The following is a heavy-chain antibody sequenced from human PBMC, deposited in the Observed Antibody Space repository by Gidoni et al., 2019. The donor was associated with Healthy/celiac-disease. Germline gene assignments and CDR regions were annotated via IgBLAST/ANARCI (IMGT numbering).Heavy chain of an antibody. D-gene: IGHD4-17*01. J-gene: IGHJ4*02. CDR3: ASERSAGPTVAKADFDC. CDR2: ISYDGSSK. V-gene: IGHV3-30*03. CDR1: GLTFRMYG. Sequence: QVHLVESGGGVVQPGRSLRLSCAASGLTFRMYGLHWVRQAPGKGLEWVAVISYDGSSKYYADSVKGRFTISRDNFKNTLYLQMNSLRAEDTAVYYCASERSAGPTVAKADFDCWGQGTLVTVSS.